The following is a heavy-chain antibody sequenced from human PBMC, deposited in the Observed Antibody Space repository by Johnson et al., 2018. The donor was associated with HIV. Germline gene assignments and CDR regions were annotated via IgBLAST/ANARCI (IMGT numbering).Heavy chain of an antibody. Sequence: MLLVESGGGLIQPGGSLRLSCAASGFTVSINYMSWVRQAPGKGLEWVSVIYSGGSTYYADSVKGRFTISRDNSKNTLYLQMNSLRDEDTAVYYCARDRAWNYEGAFDIWGQGTMVTVSS. D-gene: IGHD1-7*01. CDR3: ARDRAWNYEGAFDI. CDR2: IYSGGST. CDR1: GFTVSINY. V-gene: IGHV3-53*01. J-gene: IGHJ3*02.